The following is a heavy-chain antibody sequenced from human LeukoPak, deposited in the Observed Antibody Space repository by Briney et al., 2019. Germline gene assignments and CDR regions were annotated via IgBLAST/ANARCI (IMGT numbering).Heavy chain of an antibody. V-gene: IGHV3-9*01. Sequence: GGSLRLSCAASGFTFDDYAMHWVRQAPGKGLEWVSGISWNSGSIGYADSVKGRFTISRDNAKNSLYLQMNSLRAEDTALYYCAKVKTDILTGSPIGAFDIWGQGTMVTVSS. D-gene: IGHD3-9*01. J-gene: IGHJ3*02. CDR2: ISWNSGSI. CDR3: AKVKTDILTGSPIGAFDI. CDR1: GFTFDDYA.